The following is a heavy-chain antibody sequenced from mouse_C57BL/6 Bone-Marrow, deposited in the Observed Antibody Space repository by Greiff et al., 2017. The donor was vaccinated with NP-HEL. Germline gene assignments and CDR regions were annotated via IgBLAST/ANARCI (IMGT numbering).Heavy chain of an antibody. J-gene: IGHJ4*01. D-gene: IGHD2-4*01. Sequence: EVKLVESGGGLVQPGGSLSLSCAASGFSFTDYYMSWVRQPPGKALEWLGFIRNKANGYTTEYGASVKGRFTISRDNSKSILYLQMNALRTEYSATYYCARSIYYDYADDPFYAMDCWGQGTSVTVSS. CDR2: IRNKANGYTT. V-gene: IGHV7-3*01. CDR1: GFSFTDYY. CDR3: ARSIYYDYADDPFYAMDC.